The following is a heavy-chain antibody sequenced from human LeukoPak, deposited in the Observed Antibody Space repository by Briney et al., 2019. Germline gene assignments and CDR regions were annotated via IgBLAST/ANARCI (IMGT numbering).Heavy chain of an antibody. CDR3: ANSKTTVANFDY. V-gene: IGHV3-23*01. D-gene: IGHD4-23*01. CDR2: ISGYSTSA. CDR1: GFTFSDSA. Sequence: PGGSLRLSCGASGFTFSDSAMNWVRQAPGKGLEWVSSISGYSTSAYCADSVKGRFTISRDNSKSTLYLQMNSLRAEDTAIYYCANSKTTVANFDYWGQGTLVTVSS. J-gene: IGHJ4*02.